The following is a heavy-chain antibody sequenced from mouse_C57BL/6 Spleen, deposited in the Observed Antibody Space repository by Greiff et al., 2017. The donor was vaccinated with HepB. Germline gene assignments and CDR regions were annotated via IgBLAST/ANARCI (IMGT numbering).Heavy chain of an antibody. CDR2: IYPGDGDT. CDR1: GYAFSSSW. D-gene: IGHD3-3*01. CDR3: AGTCFDY. V-gene: IGHV1-82*01. Sequence: VQLQQSGPELVKPGASVKISCKASGYAFSSSWMNWVKQRPGKGLEWIGRIYPGDGDTNYNGKFKGKATLTADKSSSTAYMQLSSLTSEDSAVYFCAGTCFDYWGQGTTLTVSS. J-gene: IGHJ2*01.